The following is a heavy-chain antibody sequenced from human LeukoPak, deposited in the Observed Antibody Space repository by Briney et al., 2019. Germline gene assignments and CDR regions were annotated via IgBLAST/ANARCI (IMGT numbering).Heavy chain of an antibody. V-gene: IGHV1-2*02. Sequence: ASVKVSCKASGYTFTGYYIHWVRQAPGQGLEWMGWINPNSGGTNYAQKFQGRVTMTRDTSISTAYMELSRLRSDDTAVYYCARYPRENHYYDSTPFDYWGQGTLVTVSS. J-gene: IGHJ4*02. CDR3: ARYPRENHYYDSTPFDY. CDR1: GYTFTGYY. D-gene: IGHD3-22*01. CDR2: INPNSGGT.